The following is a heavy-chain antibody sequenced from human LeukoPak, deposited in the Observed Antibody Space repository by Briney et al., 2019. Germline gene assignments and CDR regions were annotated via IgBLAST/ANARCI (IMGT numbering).Heavy chain of an antibody. Sequence: SQTLSLTCTVSGGSISSGDYYWSWIRQPPGKGLEWIGYIYYSGSTYYNPSLKSRVTISVDTSKNQFSLKLSSVTAADTAVYYCAREATIFGVVTDRDYWGQGTLVTVSS. J-gene: IGHJ4*02. V-gene: IGHV4-30-4*08. CDR2: IYYSGST. CDR3: AREATIFGVVTDRDY. D-gene: IGHD3-3*01. CDR1: GGSISSGDYY.